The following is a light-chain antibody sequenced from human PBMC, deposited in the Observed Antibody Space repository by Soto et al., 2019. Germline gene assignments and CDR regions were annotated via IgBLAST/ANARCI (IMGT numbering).Light chain of an antibody. CDR2: GAS. V-gene: IGKV3-20*01. J-gene: IGKJ4*01. CDR3: QQYGSSPLT. Sequence: IVLTQAPGPLTLSPGDKATLSSRASQSVSSSYLAWYQQKPGQAPRLLIYGASSRATGIPDRFSGSGSGTDFTLTISRLEPEDFAVYYCQQYGSSPLTFGGGTNVDIK. CDR1: QSVSSSY.